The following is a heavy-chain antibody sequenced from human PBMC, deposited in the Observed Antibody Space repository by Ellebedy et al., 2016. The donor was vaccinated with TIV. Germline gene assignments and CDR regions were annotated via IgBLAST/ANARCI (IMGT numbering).Heavy chain of an antibody. V-gene: IGHV4-30-2*01. Sequence: SETLSLTXAVSGGSMRSGPYCWSWIRQPPGKGLEWVGYINQSGRTYYNPSLKSRVTISVDRSRKKFSLDLRSGTAADTAVYYCARGRHSYGYEWLDTWGQGTLASVSS. D-gene: IGHD5-18*01. CDR1: GGSMRSGPYC. CDR3: ARGRHSYGYEWLDT. J-gene: IGHJ5*02. CDR2: INQSGRT.